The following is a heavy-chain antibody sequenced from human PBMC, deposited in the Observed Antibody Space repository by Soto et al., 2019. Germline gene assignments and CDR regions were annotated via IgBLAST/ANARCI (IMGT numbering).Heavy chain of an antibody. Sequence: QLQLQESGPGLVKPSETLSLTCTVSGGSITSSSYYWGWIRQPPGKGLEWIGNIYYSGSTYYNPSLKRRVSISVDTSKNQFPLKLSSVTAADTAVYYCMLGSGWKDFDYWGQGTLVTVSS. V-gene: IGHV4-39*01. D-gene: IGHD3-22*01. CDR1: GGSITSSSYY. CDR3: MLGSGWKDFDY. CDR2: IYYSGST. J-gene: IGHJ4*02.